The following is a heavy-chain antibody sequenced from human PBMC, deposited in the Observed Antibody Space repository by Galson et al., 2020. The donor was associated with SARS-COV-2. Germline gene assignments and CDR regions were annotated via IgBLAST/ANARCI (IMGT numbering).Heavy chain of an antibody. D-gene: IGHD6-19*01. J-gene: IGHJ4*02. CDR1: GFTFSSYG. V-gene: IGHV3-33*01. CDR2: IWYDGSNK. CDR3: ARDGYSSGWRYFDY. Sequence: GESLKISCAASGFTFSSYGMHWVRQSPGKGLEWVAVIWYDGSNKYYADSVKGRFTISRDNSKNTLYLQMNSLRAEDTAVYYCARDGYSSGWRYFDYWGQGTLVTVSS.